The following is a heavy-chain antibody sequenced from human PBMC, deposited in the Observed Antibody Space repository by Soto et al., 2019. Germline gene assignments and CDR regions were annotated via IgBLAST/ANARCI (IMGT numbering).Heavy chain of an antibody. CDR1: GFTFSSYG. D-gene: IGHD2-15*01. CDR3: ARGGYCSGGSCYVGVSSRYYGMGV. V-gene: IGHV3-33*01. Sequence: PGGSLRLSCAASGFTFSSYGMHWVRQAPGKGLEWVAVIWYDGSNKYYADSVKGRFTISRDNSKNTLYLQMNSLRAEDTAVYYCARGGYCSGGSCYVGVSSRYYGMGVWGQGTTVTVSS. CDR2: IWYDGSNK. J-gene: IGHJ6*02.